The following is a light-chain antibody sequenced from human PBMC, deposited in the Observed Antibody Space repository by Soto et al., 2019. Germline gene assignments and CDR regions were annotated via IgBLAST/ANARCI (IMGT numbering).Light chain of an antibody. J-gene: IGLJ1*01. CDR1: SSDVGGYNY. CDR2: EVS. CDR3: SSYAGSTNL. Sequence: QSALTQPPSASGSPGQSVTISCTGTSSDVGGYNYVSWCQQHPGKAPKLMIYEVSKRPSGVPDRFSGSKSGNTASLTVSGLQAEDEADYYCSSYAGSTNLFGTGTKLTVL. V-gene: IGLV2-8*01.